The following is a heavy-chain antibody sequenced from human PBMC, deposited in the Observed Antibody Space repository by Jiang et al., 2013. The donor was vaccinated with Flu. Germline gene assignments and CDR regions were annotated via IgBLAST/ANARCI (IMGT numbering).Heavy chain of an antibody. V-gene: IGHV3-64D*06. CDR2: ISRNGGGT. D-gene: IGHD6-19*01. Sequence: QLLESGGGLVQPGGSLRLSCSASGFTFSNYTIYWVRQAPGKGLQYVSAISRNGGGTYYADSVRGRFTVSRDNSKNTVYIRMSSLRAEDTALYYCVKDLVPLLDIGVATFDYWGQGTLVTVSS. CDR1: GFTFSNYT. CDR3: VKDLVPLLDIGVATFDY. J-gene: IGHJ4*02.